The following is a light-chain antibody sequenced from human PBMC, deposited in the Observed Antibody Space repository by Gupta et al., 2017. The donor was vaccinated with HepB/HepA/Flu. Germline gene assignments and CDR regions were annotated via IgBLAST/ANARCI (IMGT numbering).Light chain of an antibody. CDR1: QSLLYSNGNNY. V-gene: IGKV2-28*01. J-gene: IGKJ1*01. CDR3: MQSRQGRT. Sequence: DIVMTQSLLSLPVTPGETASISCRSSQSLLYSNGNNYLDWYVQKPGQSPQVLIYLASNRAPGVPDRFRGSGSGTDFTLEINRVEAEDVGVYYCMQSRQGRTFGQGTKVEIK. CDR2: LAS.